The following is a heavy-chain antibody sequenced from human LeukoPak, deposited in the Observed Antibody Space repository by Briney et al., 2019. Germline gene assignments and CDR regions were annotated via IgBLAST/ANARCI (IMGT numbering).Heavy chain of an antibody. Sequence: PSETLSLTCTVSGGSISSGGYYWSWIRQHPGKGLEWIGYIYYSGSTYYNPSLKGRVTISVDTSKNQFSLKLSSVTAADTAVYYCARALSYYDSSGYYRYFDYWGQGTLVTVSS. D-gene: IGHD3-22*01. J-gene: IGHJ4*02. V-gene: IGHV4-31*03. CDR1: GGSISSGGYY. CDR2: IYYSGST. CDR3: ARALSYYDSSGYYRYFDY.